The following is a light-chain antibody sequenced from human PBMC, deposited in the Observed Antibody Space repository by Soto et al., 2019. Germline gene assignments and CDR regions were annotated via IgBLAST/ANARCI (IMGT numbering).Light chain of an antibody. Sequence: DIQMTQSPSSLSASVGDRVTITCRASQGIYNYLAWYQQKPGEAPKLLIYAASTLEAGVPSRFSGSGSGTDFTLTISSLQPEDVATYYCHKYNSALLTFGQGTRLEIK. CDR1: QGIYNY. J-gene: IGKJ5*01. V-gene: IGKV1-27*01. CDR3: HKYNSALLT. CDR2: AAS.